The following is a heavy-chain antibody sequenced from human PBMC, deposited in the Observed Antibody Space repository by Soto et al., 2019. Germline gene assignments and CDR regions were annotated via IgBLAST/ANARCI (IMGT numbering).Heavy chain of an antibody. Sequence: GGSLRLSCAASGFTFNSYSMNWVRQAPGKGLEWISYISSSGSIIYYADSVKGRFTVSRDNAKNSLSLQMISLRAEDTAVYYCAREGYCSSTSCYTPPEYYYYMDVWGKGTTVTVSS. V-gene: IGHV3-48*01. J-gene: IGHJ6*03. D-gene: IGHD2-2*02. CDR3: AREGYCSSTSCYTPPEYYYYMDV. CDR2: ISSSGSII. CDR1: GFTFNSYS.